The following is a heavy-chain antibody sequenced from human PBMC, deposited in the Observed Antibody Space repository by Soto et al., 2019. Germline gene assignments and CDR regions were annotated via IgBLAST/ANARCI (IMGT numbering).Heavy chain of an antibody. V-gene: IGHV3-23*01. Sequence: EVHLLESGGGVVQRGGSLRLSCAASGFIFSNYAMTWVRQAPGKGLEWVSRISGRGGSTYYADSVKGRLTMSRDNSKITLSLEITNLTLEDTAICYCTRRTGVAVGRSHDLWGRGPLGTV. CDR2: ISGRGGST. D-gene: IGHD2-8*01. CDR1: GFIFSNYA. J-gene: IGHJ2*01. CDR3: TRRTGVAVGRSHDL.